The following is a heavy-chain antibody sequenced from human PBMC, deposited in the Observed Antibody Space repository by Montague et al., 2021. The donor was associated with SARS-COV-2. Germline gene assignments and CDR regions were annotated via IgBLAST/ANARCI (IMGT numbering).Heavy chain of an antibody. CDR3: VRDTGSAQAGFDA. D-gene: IGHD4-17*01. J-gene: IGHJ4*02. V-gene: IGHV6-1*01. Sequence: CAISGDSVWSNTAAWNWIRQSPSRGLEWLGRTNYRSKWTSDYATSVKGRISIDPDTSKNQFFLHLRSVTPEDTGVYYCVRDTGSAQAGFDAWGQGTLVTVSS. CDR1: GDSVWSNTAA. CDR2: TNYRSKWTS.